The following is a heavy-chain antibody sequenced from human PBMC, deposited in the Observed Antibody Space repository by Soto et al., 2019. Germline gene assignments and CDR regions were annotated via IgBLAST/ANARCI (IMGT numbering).Heavy chain of an antibody. CDR3: ARGGQWLDL. CDR2: IWYDGSNK. D-gene: IGHD6-19*01. J-gene: IGHJ4*02. Sequence: QVQLVESGGGVVQPGRSLRLSCAASGFTFSSYGMHWVRQAPGKGLEWVAVIWYDGSNKYYADSVQGRFTISRDNSKNSLYLQMNSLRAEDMAVYYCARGGQWLDLWGQGTLVTVSS. CDR1: GFTFSSYG. V-gene: IGHV3-33*01.